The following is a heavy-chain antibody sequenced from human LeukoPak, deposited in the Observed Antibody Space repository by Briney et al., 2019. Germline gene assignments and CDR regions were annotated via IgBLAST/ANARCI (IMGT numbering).Heavy chain of an antibody. CDR3: ARESKAVAGTVDY. CDR1: GGSISSSSYY. D-gene: IGHD6-19*01. V-gene: IGHV4-39*07. Sequence: SETLSLTCTVSGGSISSSSYYWGWIRQPPGKGLEWIGSIYYSGSTYYNPSLKSRVTISVDTSKNQFSLKLSSVTAADTAVYYCARESKAVAGTVDYWGQGTLVTVSS. CDR2: IYYSGST. J-gene: IGHJ4*02.